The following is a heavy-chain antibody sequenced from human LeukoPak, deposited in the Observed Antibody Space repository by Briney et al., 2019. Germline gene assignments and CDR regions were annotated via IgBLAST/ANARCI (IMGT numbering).Heavy chain of an antibody. V-gene: IGHV3-23*01. Sequence: GGSLRLSRVASGFTFKNYVMNWVRQAPGKGLEWLATIYGSGVSISYADSVKGRFTISRDNSNNTLYLQMNSLRAEDTAMYYCATDLGWELPAEAYWGQGILVTVSS. J-gene: IGHJ4*02. CDR3: ATDLGWELPAEAY. CDR1: GFTFKNYV. CDR2: IYGSGVSI. D-gene: IGHD1-26*01.